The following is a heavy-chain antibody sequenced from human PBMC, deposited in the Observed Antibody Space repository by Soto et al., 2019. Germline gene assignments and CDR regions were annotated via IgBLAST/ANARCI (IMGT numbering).Heavy chain of an antibody. Sequence: GGSLRLSCAASGFAFGSAWINWVRQAPGKGLEWVGRIKSKGHGGTTDFAAPVRGRFAISRDDSRNLVYMQMNSLNTEDTAVYYCTTDSYTSVIVVRFDYWGHGTLVTVSS. CDR1: GFAFGSAW. J-gene: IGHJ4*01. D-gene: IGHD3-22*01. CDR2: IKSKGHGGTT. CDR3: TTDSYTSVIVVRFDY. V-gene: IGHV3-15*07.